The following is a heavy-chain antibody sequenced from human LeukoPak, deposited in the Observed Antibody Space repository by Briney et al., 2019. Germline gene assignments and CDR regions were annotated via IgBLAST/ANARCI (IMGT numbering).Heavy chain of an antibody. Sequence: GGSLRLSRGASGFTFSGYWMNWVRQAPGKGLEWVANINQDGTDKYYVDSVKGRFTISRDNAKNSLYLQMNSLRAEDTALYYCARGTYFYASGSPETGYWGQGTLVTVSS. CDR2: INQDGTDK. D-gene: IGHD3-10*01. CDR1: GFTFSGYW. V-gene: IGHV3-7*03. CDR3: ARGTYFYASGSPETGY. J-gene: IGHJ4*02.